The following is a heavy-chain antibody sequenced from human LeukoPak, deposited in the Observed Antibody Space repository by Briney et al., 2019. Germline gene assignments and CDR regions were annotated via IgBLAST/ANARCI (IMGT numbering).Heavy chain of an antibody. CDR1: GFTFSNAW. CDR2: IDDGGTT. V-gene: IGHV3-15*07. Sequence: GGSLRLSCAASGFTFSNAWMNWVRQAPGKGLEWVGRIDDGGTTDYAAPVKGRFTISKDDSKNTLFLQMNSLEIEDTAVYYCARSGIGLYGMDVWGQGTTVTVSS. D-gene: IGHD1-14*01. CDR3: ARSGIGLYGMDV. J-gene: IGHJ6*02.